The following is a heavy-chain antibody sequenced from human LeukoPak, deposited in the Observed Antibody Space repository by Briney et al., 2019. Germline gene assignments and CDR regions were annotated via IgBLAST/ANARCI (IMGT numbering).Heavy chain of an antibody. V-gene: IGHV1-69*04. CDR1: GGTFSSYA. D-gene: IGHD4-17*01. Sequence: ASVKVSCKASGGTFSSYAISWVRQAPGQGLEWMGRIIPILGIANYAQKFQGRVTITADKSTNTAYMELSSLRSEDTAVYYCAIVTMTTADYWGQGTLVTVSS. J-gene: IGHJ4*02. CDR2: IIPILGIA. CDR3: AIVTMTTADY.